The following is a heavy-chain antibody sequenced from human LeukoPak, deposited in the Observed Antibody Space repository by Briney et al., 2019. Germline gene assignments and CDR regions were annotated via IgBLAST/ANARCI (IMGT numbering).Heavy chain of an antibody. J-gene: IGHJ4*02. V-gene: IGHV2-5*01. CDR1: GFSLSDTAVG. CDR2: VYWNDDN. Sequence: SGPTLVNPTQTRTLTCTFSGFSLSDTAVGVHWIRRPPGKALEWLALVYWNDDNKYSPSLRSRLTVTKDSSKNQVVLTMTNMDPVDTATYYCTHSSGWTTDFWGQGILVTVSS. D-gene: IGHD6-19*01. CDR3: THSSGWTTDF.